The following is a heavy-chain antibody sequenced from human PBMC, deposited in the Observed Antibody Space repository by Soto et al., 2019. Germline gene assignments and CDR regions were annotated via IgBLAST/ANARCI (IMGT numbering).Heavy chain of an antibody. V-gene: IGHV4-34*01. CDR1: GGSFSGYY. J-gene: IGHJ5*02. CDR2: INHSGST. D-gene: IGHD3-10*01. Sequence: SETLSLTCAVYGGSFSGYYWSWIRQPPGKGLEWIGEINHSGSTNYNPSLKSRVTISVDTSKNQFSLKLSSVTAADTAVYYCARGLTKGPMVRGVRGNWFDPWGQGTLVTVSS. CDR3: ARGLTKGPMVRGVRGNWFDP.